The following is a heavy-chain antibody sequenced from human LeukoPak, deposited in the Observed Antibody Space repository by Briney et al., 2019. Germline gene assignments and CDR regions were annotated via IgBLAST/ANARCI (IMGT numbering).Heavy chain of an antibody. V-gene: IGHV3-33*08. CDR3: ARDGIVGGLDAFDI. CDR1: GFTFSSYG. Sequence: QPGRSLRLSCAASGFTFSSYGMHWVRQAPGKGLEWVALIWFDGSNKDYADSVKGRFTISRDNSENTLYLQMNTLRVEDTAVYYCARDGIVGGLDAFDIWGQGTMVAVSS. CDR2: IWFDGSNK. D-gene: IGHD1-26*01. J-gene: IGHJ3*02.